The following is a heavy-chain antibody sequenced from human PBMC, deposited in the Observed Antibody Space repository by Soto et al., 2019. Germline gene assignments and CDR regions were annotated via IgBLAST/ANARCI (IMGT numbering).Heavy chain of an antibody. CDR1: GFILSSYS. J-gene: IGHJ4*02. V-gene: IGHV3-48*01. CDR3: AKSIFMAHFDY. CDR2: ISNSGSPI. D-gene: IGHD3-9*01. Sequence: GGSLRLSCAASGFILSSYSMNWVRQAPGKGLEWISYISNSGSPIYYADSVKGRFTISRDNAKNSLYLQMNSLRAEDTAVYYCAKSIFMAHFDYWGQGTLVTVSS.